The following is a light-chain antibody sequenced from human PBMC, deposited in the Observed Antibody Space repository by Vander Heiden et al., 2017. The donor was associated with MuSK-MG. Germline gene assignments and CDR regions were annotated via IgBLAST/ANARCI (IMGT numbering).Light chain of an antibody. V-gene: IGLV3-1*01. CDR1: KLGRKY. CDR3: QAWDSSTAHVV. J-gene: IGLJ2*01. Sequence: SHELTPPPSVSVSPGPTASITCSGDKLGRKYVYWYQQQPGQSPVLVIYQDDKRPSGIPERFSGSNSGNTATLTISGTQAMDEADYYCQAWDSSTAHVVFGGGTKLTVL. CDR2: QDD.